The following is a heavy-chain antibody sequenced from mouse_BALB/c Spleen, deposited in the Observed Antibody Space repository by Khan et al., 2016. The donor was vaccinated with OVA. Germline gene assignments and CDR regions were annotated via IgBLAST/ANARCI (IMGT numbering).Heavy chain of an antibody. CDR1: GFTFSSFG. Sequence: EVELVESGGGLVQPGGSRKLSCAASGFTFSSFGMHWVRQAPEKGLEWVAYISSGSATIYYADIVKGRFTISRDNPKNTLFLQMTSLRSEDTAMXYGARAMSSTGYFDVWGAGTTVTVSS. J-gene: IGHJ1*01. CDR3: ARAMSSTGYFDV. CDR2: ISSGSATI. V-gene: IGHV5-17*02.